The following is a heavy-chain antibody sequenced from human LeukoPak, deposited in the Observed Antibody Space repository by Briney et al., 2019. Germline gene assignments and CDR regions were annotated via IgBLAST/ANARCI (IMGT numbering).Heavy chain of an antibody. CDR2: IYYSGST. Sequence: SETLSLTCTVSGGSISSGSYFWSWIRQPAGKGLEWIGSIYYSGSTYYNPSLKSRVTISVDTSKNQFSLKLSSVTAADTAVYYCARRFRDGYNPTLCWYFDLWGRGTLVTVSS. V-gene: IGHV4-39*01. D-gene: IGHD5-24*01. CDR1: GGSISSGSYF. J-gene: IGHJ2*01. CDR3: ARRFRDGYNPTLCWYFDL.